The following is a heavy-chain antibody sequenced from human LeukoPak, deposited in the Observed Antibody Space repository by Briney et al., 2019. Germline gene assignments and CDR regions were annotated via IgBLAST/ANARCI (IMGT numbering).Heavy chain of an antibody. V-gene: IGHV3-7*01. CDR2: IKQDGSEK. Sequence: GGSLGLSCAASGFTFSSYAMSWVRQAPGKGLEWVANIKQDGSEKYYVGSVKGRFTISRDNAKNSLYLQMNSLRAEDTAVYYCARASGRLWFGEFGFDYWGQGTLVTVSS. CDR1: GFTFSSYA. CDR3: ARASGRLWFGEFGFDY. J-gene: IGHJ4*02. D-gene: IGHD3-10*01.